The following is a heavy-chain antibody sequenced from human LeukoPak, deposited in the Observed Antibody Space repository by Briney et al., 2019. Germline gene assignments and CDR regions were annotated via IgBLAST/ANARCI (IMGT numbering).Heavy chain of an antibody. CDR2: IWYDGSNK. V-gene: IGHV3-33*08. D-gene: IGHD3-22*01. Sequence: GGSLRLSCAASGFTFSSYAMHWVRQAPGKGLEWVAVIWYDGSNKYYADSVKGRFTISRDNSKNTLYLQMNSLRAEDTAVYYCARGATMIVVDQYFDYWGQGTLVTVSS. J-gene: IGHJ4*02. CDR1: GFTFSSYA. CDR3: ARGATMIVVDQYFDY.